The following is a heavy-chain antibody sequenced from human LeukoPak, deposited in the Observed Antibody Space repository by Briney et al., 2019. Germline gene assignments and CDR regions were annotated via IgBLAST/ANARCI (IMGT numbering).Heavy chain of an antibody. Sequence: PGGSPRLSCAASGFTFSSYGMHWVRQAPGKGLEWMAVISYDGSNKYYADSVKGRFTISRDNSKNTLYLQMNSLRAEDTAVYYCAKAAPGGSSDFDYWGQGTLVTVSS. D-gene: IGHD6-6*01. CDR3: AKAAPGGSSDFDY. CDR2: ISYDGSNK. V-gene: IGHV3-30*18. CDR1: GFTFSSYG. J-gene: IGHJ4*02.